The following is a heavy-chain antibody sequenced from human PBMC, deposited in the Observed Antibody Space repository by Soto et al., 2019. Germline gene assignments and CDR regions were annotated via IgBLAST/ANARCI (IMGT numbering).Heavy chain of an antibody. V-gene: IGHV3-48*04. D-gene: IGHD2-15*01. J-gene: IGHJ5*02. CDR1: GFTFSTYS. CDR3: ARGEYCSGGSCSNWFDP. Sequence: GGSLRLSCAASGFTFSTYSMNWVRQAPGKGLEWVSYISSSSSTIYYADSVKGRFTISRDNAKNSLYLQMNSLRAEDTAVYYCARGEYCSGGSCSNWFDPWGQGTLVTVSA. CDR2: ISSSSSTI.